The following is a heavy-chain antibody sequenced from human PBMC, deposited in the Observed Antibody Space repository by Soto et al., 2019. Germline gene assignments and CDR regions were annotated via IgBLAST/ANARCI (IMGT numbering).Heavy chain of an antibody. CDR1: GYTFTGYY. CDR3: ARDAMVRGVSVYGMDV. J-gene: IGHJ6*02. D-gene: IGHD3-10*01. V-gene: IGHV1-2*02. Sequence: ASVKVSCKASGYTFTGYYMHWVRQAPGQGLEWMGWINPNSGGTNYAQKFQGRVTMTRDTSIGTAYMELSRLRSDDTAVYYCARDAMVRGVSVYGMDVWGQGTTVTVYS. CDR2: INPNSGGT.